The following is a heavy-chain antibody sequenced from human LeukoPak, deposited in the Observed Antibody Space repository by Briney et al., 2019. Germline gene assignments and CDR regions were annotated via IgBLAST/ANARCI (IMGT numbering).Heavy chain of an antibody. CDR3: ARDGIAAAAPDY. J-gene: IGHJ4*02. V-gene: IGHV4-59*01. D-gene: IGHD6-13*01. CDR1: GGSISSYY. CDR2: IYYSGST. Sequence: SETLSLTCTVSGGSISSYYWSWIRQPPGKGLERIGYIYYSGSTNYNPSLKSRVTISVDTSKNQFSLKLSSVTAADTAVYYCARDGIAAAAPDYWGQGTLVTVSS.